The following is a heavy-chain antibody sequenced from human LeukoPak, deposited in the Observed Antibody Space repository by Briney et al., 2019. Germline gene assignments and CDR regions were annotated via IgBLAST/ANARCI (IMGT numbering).Heavy chain of an antibody. D-gene: IGHD6-13*01. V-gene: IGHV4-59*11. Sequence: PSETLSLTCIVSGGSISSHYGSWNRQPPGKGLEWIGYIYYSGSTNYNPSLKSRVTISVDTSKNQFSLKLSSVTAADTAVYYCASSLSSSWYPIYYYWGQGTLVTVSS. CDR2: IYYSGST. CDR1: GGSISSHY. CDR3: ASSLSSSWYPIYYY. J-gene: IGHJ4*02.